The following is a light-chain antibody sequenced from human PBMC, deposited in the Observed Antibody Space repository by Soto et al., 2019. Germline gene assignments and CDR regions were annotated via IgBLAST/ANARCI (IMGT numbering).Light chain of an antibody. J-gene: IGKJ5*01. V-gene: IGKV3-11*01. Sequence: EIVLTLSPSTLSLSPGERATLSCRASQSVSSYLAWYQQKPGQAPRLLIYDASDRATGIPARFSSSGSGTDFTITISRVEPEDFAVYYCQQRSNWPTSGQGTRLEIK. CDR2: DAS. CDR3: QQRSNWPT. CDR1: QSVSSY.